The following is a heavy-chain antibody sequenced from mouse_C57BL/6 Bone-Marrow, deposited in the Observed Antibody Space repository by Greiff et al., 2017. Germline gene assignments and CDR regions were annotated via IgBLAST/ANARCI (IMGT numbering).Heavy chain of an antibody. CDR2: IDPENGDT. CDR1: GFNIKDDY. Sequence: VQLQQSGAELVRPGASVKLSCTASGFNIKDDYMHWVKQRPEQGLEWIGWIDPENGDTEYASKFQGKATITADTSSNTAYLQLSSLTSEDTAVYYCTRRTWYFDVWGTGNTVTVSS. V-gene: IGHV14-4*01. J-gene: IGHJ1*03. CDR3: TRRTWYFDV.